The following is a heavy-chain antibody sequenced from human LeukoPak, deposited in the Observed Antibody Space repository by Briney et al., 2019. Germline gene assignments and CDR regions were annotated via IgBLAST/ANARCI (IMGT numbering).Heavy chain of an antibody. CDR2: IYSGGST. V-gene: IGHV3-66*01. CDR1: GFTFSSYA. CDR3: ARDNQKLLGFDY. J-gene: IGHJ4*02. D-gene: IGHD1-7*01. Sequence: PGGSLRLSCAASGFTFSSYAMSWVRQAPGKGLEWVSVIYSGGSTYYADSVKGRFTISRDNSKNTLYLQMNSLRAEDTAVYYCARDNQKLLGFDYWGQGTLVTVSS.